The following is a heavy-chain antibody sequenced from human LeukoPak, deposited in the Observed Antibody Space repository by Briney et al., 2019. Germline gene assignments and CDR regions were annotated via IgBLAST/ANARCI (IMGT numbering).Heavy chain of an antibody. CDR2: IYYSGST. V-gene: IGHV4-59*08. CDR1: GGSISSYY. Sequence: SETLSLTCTVSGGSISSYYWSWIRQPPGKGLEWIGYIYYSGSTNYNPSLKSRVTISVDTSKNQFSLKLISVTAADTALYYCARQTYYYGSGSSPLDVWGQGTTVTVSS. CDR3: ARQTYYYGSGSSPLDV. D-gene: IGHD3-10*01. J-gene: IGHJ6*02.